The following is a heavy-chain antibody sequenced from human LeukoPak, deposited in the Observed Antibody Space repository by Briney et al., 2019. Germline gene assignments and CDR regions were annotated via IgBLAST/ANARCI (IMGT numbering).Heavy chain of an antibody. D-gene: IGHD1-20*01. V-gene: IGHV3-43*01. CDR2: ISWDGGST. Sequence: GGSLRLSCAASGFTFSSYTMHWVRQAPGKGLEWVSLISWDGGSTYYADSVKGRFTISRDNSKNSLYLQMNSLRTEDTALYYCAKEEVTGPFDYWGQGTLVTVSS. J-gene: IGHJ4*02. CDR3: AKEEVTGPFDY. CDR1: GFTFSSYT.